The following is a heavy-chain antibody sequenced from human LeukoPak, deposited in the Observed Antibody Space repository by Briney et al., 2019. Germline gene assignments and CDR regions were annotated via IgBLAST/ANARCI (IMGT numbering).Heavy chain of an antibody. D-gene: IGHD3-3*01. Sequence: ASVKVSCKASGHTFTSDYIHWVRQAPGQGLEWMGVIDPSGGSTSYAQTFQGRVTMTRDTSTSTIYMELSSLRSEDTAVYYCAREPLGYYYMDVWGTGTTVTISS. CDR1: GHTFTSDY. CDR2: IDPSGGST. V-gene: IGHV1-46*01. J-gene: IGHJ6*03. CDR3: AREPLGYYYMDV.